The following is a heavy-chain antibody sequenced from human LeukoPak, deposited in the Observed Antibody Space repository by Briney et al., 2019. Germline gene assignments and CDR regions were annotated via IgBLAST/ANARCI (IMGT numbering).Heavy chain of an antibody. D-gene: IGHD3-9*01. Sequence: SETLSLTCAVYGGYFRGYYWSWIRRPPGKGLEWIGEINHSGSTNYNPSLKSRVTISVDTSKKQSSLKLSSVTAADTAVYYCARGAQLLRYFDWLLYGYFDYWGQGTPVTVSS. J-gene: IGHJ4*02. CDR3: ARGAQLLRYFDWLLYGYFDY. V-gene: IGHV4-34*01. CDR2: INHSGST. CDR1: GGYFRGYY.